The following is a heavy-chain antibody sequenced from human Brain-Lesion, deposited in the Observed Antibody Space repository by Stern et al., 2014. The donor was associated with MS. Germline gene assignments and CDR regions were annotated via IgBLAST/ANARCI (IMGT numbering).Heavy chain of an antibody. V-gene: IGHV1-18*04. J-gene: IGHJ4*02. Sequence: VQLLESGTEVKEPGASVKVSCKTSGFTFANYGIVWVRQAPGQGLEWMVWVSPYNGKKNYEQTFQGRVTMTSDTSTATAYMELRSLRSDDTAVYYCARYDSGSADYWGQGTLVTVSS. D-gene: IGHD6-19*01. CDR1: GFTFANYG. CDR3: ARYDSGSADY. CDR2: VSPYNGKK.